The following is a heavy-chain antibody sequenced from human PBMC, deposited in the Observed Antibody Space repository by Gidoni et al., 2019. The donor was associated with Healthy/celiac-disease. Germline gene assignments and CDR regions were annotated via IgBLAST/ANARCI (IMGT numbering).Heavy chain of an antibody. Sequence: QVQLVESGGGLVQPGRSLSLSCAASGFPFRSYGMPWVRQAPGKGLELVAVIAYYGSNKYYADSVKGRFTISRDNSKNTLYLQMNSLRAEDTAVYYCAKVGSRLGELSLSLKASPFDYWGQGTLVTVSS. V-gene: IGHV3-30*18. D-gene: IGHD3-16*02. J-gene: IGHJ4*02. CDR3: AKVGSRLGELSLSLKASPFDY. CDR2: IAYYGSNK. CDR1: GFPFRSYG.